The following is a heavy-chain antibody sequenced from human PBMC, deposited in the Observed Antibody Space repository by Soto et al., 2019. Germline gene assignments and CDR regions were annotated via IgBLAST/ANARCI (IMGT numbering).Heavy chain of an antibody. CDR2: ISGSGGST. Sequence: EVQLLESGGGLVQPGGSLRLSCAASGFSFSSYAMSWVRQAPGKGLEWVSAISGSGGSTYYADSVKGRFTISRDNSKNTLYLQMNSLRSEDTAVYYCAKGLAVAGREGFDYWGQGTLVTVSS. J-gene: IGHJ4*02. V-gene: IGHV3-23*01. D-gene: IGHD6-19*01. CDR3: AKGLAVAGREGFDY. CDR1: GFSFSSYA.